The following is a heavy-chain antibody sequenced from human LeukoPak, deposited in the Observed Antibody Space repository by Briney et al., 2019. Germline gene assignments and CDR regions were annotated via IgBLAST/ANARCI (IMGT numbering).Heavy chain of an antibody. CDR2: IYYSGST. Sequence: SETLSLTCTVSGGSVSSGNYYWSWIRQPPGKGLGWIGYIYYSGSTNYNPSLKSRVTISVDTSKNQFSLNLNSVTAADTAVYYCARGGAARLHFQNWGQGTLVTVSS. D-gene: IGHD6-6*01. CDR1: GGSVSSGNYY. CDR3: ARGGAARLHFQN. J-gene: IGHJ1*01. V-gene: IGHV4-61*01.